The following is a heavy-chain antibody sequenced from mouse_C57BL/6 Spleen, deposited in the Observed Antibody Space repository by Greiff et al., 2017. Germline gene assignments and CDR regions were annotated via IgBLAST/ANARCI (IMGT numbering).Heavy chain of an antibody. J-gene: IGHJ2*01. V-gene: IGHV10-1*01. D-gene: IGHD1-1*01. Sequence: EADGGLVQPKGSLKLSCAASGFSFNTYAMNWVRQAPGKGLEWVARIRSKSNNYATYYADSVKDRFTISRDDSESMLYLQMNNLKTEDTAMYYCVRQDYGFDYWGQGTTLTVSS. CDR1: GFSFNTYA. CDR3: VRQDYGFDY. CDR2: IRSKSNNYAT.